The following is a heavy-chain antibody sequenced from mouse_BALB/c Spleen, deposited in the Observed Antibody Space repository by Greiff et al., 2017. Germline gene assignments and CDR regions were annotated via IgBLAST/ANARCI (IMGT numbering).Heavy chain of an antibody. Sequence: VQLQQPGAELVKPGASVKLSCKASGYTFTSYYMYWVKQRPGQGLEWIGGINPSNGGTNFNEKFKSKATLTVDKSSSTAYMQLSSLTSEDSAVYYCTRSDYGSLFDYWGQGTTLTVSS. V-gene: IGHV1S81*02. D-gene: IGHD1-1*01. J-gene: IGHJ2*01. CDR1: GYTFTSYY. CDR2: INPSNGGT. CDR3: TRSDYGSLFDY.